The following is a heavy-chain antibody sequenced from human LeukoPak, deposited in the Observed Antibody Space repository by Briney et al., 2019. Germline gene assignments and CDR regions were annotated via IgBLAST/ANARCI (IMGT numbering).Heavy chain of an antibody. J-gene: IGHJ6*03. CDR2: IIPIFGTA. CDR1: GCTFSSYA. V-gene: IGHV1-69*05. CDR3: VSARMQDYYYYMDV. Sequence: SVKVSCKAAGCTFSSYAISWVRQAPGQGLEWMGGIIPIFGTASYAHKFQGRVTITTDESTTTAYLELTSLRAEDTAGYYFVSARMQDYYYYMDVWGKGTTVTVSS. D-gene: IGHD2-15*01.